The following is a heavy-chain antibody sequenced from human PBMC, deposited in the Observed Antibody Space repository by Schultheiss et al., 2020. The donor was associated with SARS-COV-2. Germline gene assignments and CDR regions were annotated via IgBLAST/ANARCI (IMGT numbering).Heavy chain of an antibody. CDR2: ISYSGRT. CDR1: GDSIDNYY. CDR3: ARNVYGMDV. Sequence: SETLSLTCTVSGDSIDNYYWTWIRQPPGKGLEWIGYISYSGRTNNNPSLKSRVTISLDTFKTQFSLKLSSVTAADTAVYYCARNVYGMDVWGQGTTVTVSS. V-gene: IGHV4-59*01. J-gene: IGHJ6*02.